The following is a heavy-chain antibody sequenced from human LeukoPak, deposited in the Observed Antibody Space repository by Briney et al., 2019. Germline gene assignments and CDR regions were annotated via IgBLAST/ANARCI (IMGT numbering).Heavy chain of an antibody. Sequence: GGSLRLFCAASGFTVSSNYMSWVRLAPGKGMEWVSVIYSGGSTYYADSVKGRFTISRDNSKNTLYLQMNSLRAEDTAVYYCARALYAFDIWGQGTMVTVSS. CDR3: ARALYAFDI. J-gene: IGHJ3*02. V-gene: IGHV3-53*01. CDR1: GFTVSSNY. CDR2: IYSGGST.